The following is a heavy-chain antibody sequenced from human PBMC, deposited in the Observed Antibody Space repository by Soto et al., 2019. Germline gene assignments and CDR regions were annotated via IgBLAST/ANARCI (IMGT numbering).Heavy chain of an antibody. CDR3: ARQGDRGGYSYGWPGYYYGMDV. CDR1: GYSFTSYW. Sequence: ESLKISFKGSGYSFTSYWISWVRQMPGKGLEWMGRIDPSDSYTNYSPSFQGHVTISADKSISTAYLQWSSLKASDTAMYYCARQGDRGGYSYGWPGYYYGMDVWGQGTTVTVSS. D-gene: IGHD5-18*01. CDR2: IDPSDSYT. V-gene: IGHV5-10-1*01. J-gene: IGHJ6*02.